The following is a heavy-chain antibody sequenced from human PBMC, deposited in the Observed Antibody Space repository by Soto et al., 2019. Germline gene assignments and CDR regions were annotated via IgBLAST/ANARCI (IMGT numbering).Heavy chain of an antibody. CDR3: ATNPSHSSSWYLFDY. V-gene: IGHV1-46*01. D-gene: IGHD6-13*01. CDR1: GYTFTSYY. CDR2: INPSGGST. J-gene: IGHJ4*02. Sequence: ASVKFSCKASGYTFTSYYMHWVRQAPGQGLEWMGIINPSGGSTSYAQKFQGRVTMTRDTSTSTVYMELSSLRSEDTAVYYCATNPSHSSSWYLFDYWGQGTLVTVS.